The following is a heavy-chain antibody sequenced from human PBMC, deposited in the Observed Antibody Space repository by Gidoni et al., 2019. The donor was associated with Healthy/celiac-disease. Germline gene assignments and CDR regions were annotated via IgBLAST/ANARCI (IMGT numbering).Heavy chain of an antibody. Sequence: QLQLQESGPGLVKPSETLSLTCTVSGDSISSSSYYWGWIRQPPGKGLEWIGSIYYSGSTYYNPSLKSRVTISVDTSKNQFSLKLSSVTAADTAVYYCARFRAVAGVDYWGQGTLVTVSP. CDR2: IYYSGST. CDR3: ARFRAVAGVDY. CDR1: GDSISSSSYY. J-gene: IGHJ4*02. V-gene: IGHV4-39*01. D-gene: IGHD6-19*01.